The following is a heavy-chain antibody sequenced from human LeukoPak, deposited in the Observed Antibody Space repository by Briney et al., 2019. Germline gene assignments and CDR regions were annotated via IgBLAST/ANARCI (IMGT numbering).Heavy chain of an antibody. CDR3: ASGGGVDDILTGYSDFDY. D-gene: IGHD3-9*01. V-gene: IGHV4-34*01. CDR2: INHSGST. Sequence: PSETLSLTCAVYGGSFSGYYWSWIRQPPGKGLEWIGEINHSGSTNYNPSLKSRVTISVDTSKNQFSLKLSSVTAADTAVYYCASGGGVDDILTGYSDFDYWGQGTLVTVSS. CDR1: GGSFSGYY. J-gene: IGHJ4*02.